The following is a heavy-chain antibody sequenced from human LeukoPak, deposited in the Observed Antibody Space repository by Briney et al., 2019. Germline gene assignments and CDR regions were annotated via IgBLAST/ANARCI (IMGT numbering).Heavy chain of an antibody. J-gene: IGHJ4*02. CDR1: GFTFSSYS. D-gene: IGHD3-10*01. V-gene: IGHV3-21*01. CDR2: ISSSSSYI. CDR3: AREPLLWFGELSPMDY. Sequence: PGGSLRLSCAASGFTFSSYSMNWVRQAPGKGLEWVSSISSSSSYIYYADSVKGRFTISRDNAKNSLYLQMNSLRAEDTAVYYCAREPLLWFGELSPMDYWGQGTLVTVSS.